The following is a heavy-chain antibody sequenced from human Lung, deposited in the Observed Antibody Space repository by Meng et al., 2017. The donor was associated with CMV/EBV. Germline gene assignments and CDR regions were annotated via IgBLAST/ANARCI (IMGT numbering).Heavy chain of an antibody. V-gene: IGHV1-3*01. CDR2: VNAGNGNT. J-gene: IGHJ2*01. CDR3: ASERWGSGYLDL. CDR1: GHPFSNYA. Sequence: QVQLVQSGAEVKKPGASVRVSCKASGHPFSNYAMHWVRQAPGQRLEWIGLVNAGNGNTRYSQKFQGRVTISRDTSASTVYMELSSLTSEDTAVYYCASERWGSGYLDLWGRGSLVTVSS. D-gene: IGHD4-23*01.